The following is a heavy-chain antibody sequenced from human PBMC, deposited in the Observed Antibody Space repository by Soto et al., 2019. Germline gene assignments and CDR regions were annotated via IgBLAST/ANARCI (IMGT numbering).Heavy chain of an antibody. CDR1: GFTFSSYG. D-gene: IGHD6-13*01. Sequence: EVQLLESGGDLVQPGGSLRLSCAGTGFTFSSYGMSWVRQAPGKGLEWVSGISGSGGSTSYAGSLKGRFTISRDNSKNTLYLQMNSLRVEDTAVYYCATCRRGQQPAGGDAFDVWGQGTMVIVSS. CDR3: ATCRRGQQPAGGDAFDV. J-gene: IGHJ3*01. CDR2: ISGSGGST. V-gene: IGHV3-23*01.